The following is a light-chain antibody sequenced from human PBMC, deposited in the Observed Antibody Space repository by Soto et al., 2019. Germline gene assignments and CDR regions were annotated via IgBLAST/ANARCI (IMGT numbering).Light chain of an antibody. J-gene: IGKJ1*01. CDR1: QSVGSK. CDR3: QQYGSSFST. CDR2: GAS. V-gene: IGKV3-20*01. Sequence: EIVLTQSPGTLSVSPGERATLSCRASQSVGSKLAWYRQAPGQAPRLLIYGASTRATDTPARFSGSGAGTDFTLTISNVEPVDFAVSYCQQYGSSFSTFGQGTQVE.